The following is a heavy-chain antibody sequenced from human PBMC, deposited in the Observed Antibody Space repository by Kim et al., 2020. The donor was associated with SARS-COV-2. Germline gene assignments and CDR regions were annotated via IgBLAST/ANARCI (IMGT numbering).Heavy chain of an antibody. CDR3: ASCAYYGSGRDVYYFDY. Sequence: SVKVSCKASGGTFSSYAISWVRQAPGQGLEWMGGIIPIFGTANYAQKFQGRVTITADESTSTAYMELSSLRSEDTAVYYCASCAYYGSGRDVYYFDYWGQGTLVTVSS. CDR2: IIPIFGTA. V-gene: IGHV1-69*13. D-gene: IGHD3-10*01. J-gene: IGHJ4*02. CDR1: GGTFSSYA.